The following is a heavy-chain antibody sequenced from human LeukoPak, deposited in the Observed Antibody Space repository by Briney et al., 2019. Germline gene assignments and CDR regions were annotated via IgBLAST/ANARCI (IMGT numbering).Heavy chain of an antibody. CDR3: AASIAVPGIFDY. V-gene: IGHV4-59*08. Sequence: SETLSLTCTVSGGSISIYYWSWIRQPPGKELEWIGYVYDSGSTEYNPSLKSRVTISIDTSKNLFSLNLSSVTAADTAVYYCAASIAVPGIFDYWGQGSLVTVSS. D-gene: IGHD6-19*01. CDR2: VYDSGST. J-gene: IGHJ4*02. CDR1: GGSISIYY.